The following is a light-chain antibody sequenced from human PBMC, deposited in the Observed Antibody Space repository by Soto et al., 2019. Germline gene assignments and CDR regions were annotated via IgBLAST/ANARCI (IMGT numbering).Light chain of an antibody. CDR1: QSVSSSY. CDR2: GAS. CDR3: QHYGRSPIFT. V-gene: IGKV3-20*01. J-gene: IGKJ3*01. Sequence: EIVLTQSPGTLSLSPGARATLSCRASQSVSSSYLAWYQQKPGQAPRLLIYGASSRPTGIPDRFSGSGSGTDFTLTISRLEPEDFAVYYCQHYGRSPIFTFGPGTKVDIK.